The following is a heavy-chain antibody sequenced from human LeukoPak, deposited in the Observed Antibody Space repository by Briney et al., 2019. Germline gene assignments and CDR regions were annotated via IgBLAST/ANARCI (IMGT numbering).Heavy chain of an antibody. Sequence: GGSLRLSCAASGFAFSTNWMHWVRQAPGEGLEWVSTISDSGGRTYYADSVKGRFTISRENAKNSLYLQMNSLRAGDSAVYYCARGYGSSGSYALYWGQGTLVTVSS. CDR2: ISDSGGRT. CDR3: ARGYGSSGSYALY. CDR1: GFAFSTNW. D-gene: IGHD3-10*01. J-gene: IGHJ4*02. V-gene: IGHV3-23*01.